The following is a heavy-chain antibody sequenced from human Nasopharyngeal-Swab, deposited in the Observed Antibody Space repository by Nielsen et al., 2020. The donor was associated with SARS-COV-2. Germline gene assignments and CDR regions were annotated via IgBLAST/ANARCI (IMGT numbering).Heavy chain of an antibody. D-gene: IGHD3-3*01. V-gene: IGHV1-58*01. Sequence: WVRQAPGQRLEWIGWIVVGSGNTNYAQKFRERVTITRDMSTSTAYMELSSLRSEDTAVYYCAADWFRLRFLEWLPGGYGMDVWGQGTTVTVSS. CDR2: IVVGSGNT. CDR3: AADWFRLRFLEWLPGGYGMDV. J-gene: IGHJ6*02.